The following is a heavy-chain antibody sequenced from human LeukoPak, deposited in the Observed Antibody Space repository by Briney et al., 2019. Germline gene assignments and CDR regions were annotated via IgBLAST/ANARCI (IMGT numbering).Heavy chain of an antibody. J-gene: IGHJ5*02. CDR1: GYTFTSYY. CDR3: ARGDVLDSSVYNWFDP. Sequence: ASVKVSCKASGYTFTSYYMHWARQAPGQGLEWMGIINPSGGSTTYAQKFQGRVTMTRDTSTSTVYMELSSLRSEDTALYYCARGDVLDSSVYNWFDPWGQGTLVIVSS. V-gene: IGHV1-46*01. D-gene: IGHD3-22*01. CDR2: INPSGGST.